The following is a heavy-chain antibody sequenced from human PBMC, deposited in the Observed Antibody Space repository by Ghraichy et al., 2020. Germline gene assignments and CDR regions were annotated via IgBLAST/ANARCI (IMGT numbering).Heavy chain of an antibody. CDR1: GFTFSSYS. Sequence: GGSLRLSCAASGFTFSSYSMNWVRQAPGKGLEWVSSISSSSSYIYYADSVKGRFTISRDNAKNSLYLQMNSLRAEDTAVYYCARQGIFGVALRGEGMDVWGQGTTVTVSS. D-gene: IGHD3-3*01. V-gene: IGHV3-21*01. J-gene: IGHJ6*02. CDR3: ARQGIFGVALRGEGMDV. CDR2: ISSSSSYI.